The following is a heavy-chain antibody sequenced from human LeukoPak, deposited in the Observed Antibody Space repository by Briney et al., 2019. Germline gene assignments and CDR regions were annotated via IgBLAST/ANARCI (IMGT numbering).Heavy chain of an antibody. CDR2: ISAYNGNT. Sequence: ASVKVSCKASGYTFTSYGISWVRQAPGQGLEWMGWISAYNGNTNYAQKLQGRVTMTTDTSTSTAYMELRSLRSDDTAVYYCASDSVAAAGRRRFDYWGQGTLVTVSS. V-gene: IGHV1-18*01. D-gene: IGHD6-13*01. J-gene: IGHJ4*02. CDR3: ASDSVAAAGRRRFDY. CDR1: GYTFTSYG.